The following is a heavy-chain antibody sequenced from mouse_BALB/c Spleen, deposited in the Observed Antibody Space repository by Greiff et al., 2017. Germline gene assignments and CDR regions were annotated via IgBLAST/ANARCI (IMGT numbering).Heavy chain of an antibody. V-gene: IGHV2-9*02. D-gene: IGHD2-14*01. CDR3: AREHRYDYAMDD. Sequence: QVHVKPSGPGLVAPSQSLSITCPVSGFSLTSSGVHWVRPPPGKGLEWLGVIWAGGSTNYNSALMSRLSISKDNSKSQVFLKMNRLQTDDTAMYYCAREHRYDYAMDDWGQGTAVT. CDR2: IWAGGST. CDR1: GFSLTSSG. J-gene: IGHJ4*01.